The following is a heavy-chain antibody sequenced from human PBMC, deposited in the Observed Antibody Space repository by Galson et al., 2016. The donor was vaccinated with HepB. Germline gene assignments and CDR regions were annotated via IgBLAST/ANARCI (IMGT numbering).Heavy chain of an antibody. Sequence: SLRLSCAASGFTFSSFGMHWVRQAPGKGLEWVAVISYEGSNKYYADSVKGRFTISRDNSKNTLYLQMTSLRAEDTAVYYCANERQWLEYEYWGQGTLVTVSS. CDR2: ISYEGSNK. D-gene: IGHD6-19*01. CDR3: ANERQWLEYEY. J-gene: IGHJ4*02. V-gene: IGHV3-30*18. CDR1: GFTFSSFG.